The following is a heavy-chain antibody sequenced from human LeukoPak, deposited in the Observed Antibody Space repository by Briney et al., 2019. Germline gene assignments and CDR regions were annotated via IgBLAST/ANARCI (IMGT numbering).Heavy chain of an antibody. Sequence: PGGSLRLSCAASGFTFSSYAMSWVRQAPGKGLEYVSTISSNGGTTYYTDSVKGRFTISRDNSENTLYLQMGSLRAEDMAVYYCARAYCSSTSCSPDYWGQGTLVTVSS. J-gene: IGHJ4*02. CDR1: GFTFSSYA. CDR3: ARAYCSSTSCSPDY. V-gene: IGHV3-64*02. D-gene: IGHD2-2*01. CDR2: ISSNGGTT.